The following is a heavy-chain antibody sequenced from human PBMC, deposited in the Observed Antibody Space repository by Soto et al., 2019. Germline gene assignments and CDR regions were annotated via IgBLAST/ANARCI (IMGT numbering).Heavy chain of an antibody. CDR3: ATAHSSGWYFFDY. CDR2: IIPMFGKG. D-gene: IGHD6-19*01. Sequence: QVQLVQSGAEVRKPGSSVQVSCKASGDSFSTLGINWVRQAPGHGLEWMGGIIPMFGKGRYAQRFQGRATLTADKSTSTAYMELSSLRSDDTAVYYCATAHSSGWYFFDYWGQGSLVTVSS. CDR1: GDSFSTLG. V-gene: IGHV1-69*06. J-gene: IGHJ4*02.